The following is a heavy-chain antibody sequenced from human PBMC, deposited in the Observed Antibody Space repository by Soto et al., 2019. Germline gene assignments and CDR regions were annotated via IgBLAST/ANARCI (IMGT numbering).Heavy chain of an antibody. CDR3: ARGELWFSGIDYYYGMDV. Sequence: GGSLRLSCAASGFTFNNYGMHWVRQAPGKGLEWVALIWYDGSNREYADSVKGRFTISRDNSKNTLYLQMSSLRVEDTAVYYCARGELWFSGIDYYYGMDVWGQGTTVTVSS. CDR2: IWYDGSNR. J-gene: IGHJ6*02. V-gene: IGHV3-33*01. D-gene: IGHD5-18*01. CDR1: GFTFNNYG.